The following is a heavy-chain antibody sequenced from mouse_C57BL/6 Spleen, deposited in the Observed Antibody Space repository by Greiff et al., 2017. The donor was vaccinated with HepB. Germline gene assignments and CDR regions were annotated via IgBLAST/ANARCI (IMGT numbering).Heavy chain of an antibody. V-gene: IGHV5-9*01. CDR3: ARHYGSIYYYAMDY. J-gene: IGHJ4*01. CDR2: ISGGGGNT. CDR1: GFTFSSYT. D-gene: IGHD1-1*01. Sequence: EVQRVESGGGLVKPGGSLKLSCAASGFTFSSYTMSWVRQTPEKRLEWVATISGGGGNTYYPDSVKGRFTISRDNAKNTLYLQMSSLRSEDTALYYCARHYGSIYYYAMDYWGQGTSVTVSS.